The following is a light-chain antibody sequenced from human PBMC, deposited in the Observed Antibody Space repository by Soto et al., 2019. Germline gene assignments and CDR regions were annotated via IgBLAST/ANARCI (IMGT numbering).Light chain of an antibody. CDR2: GAS. V-gene: IGKV3-20*01. CDR3: QQYGSSPGT. J-gene: IGKJ3*01. Sequence: EIVMTQSPATLSVSPGERATLSCRASQSVSRKLAWYQQTRGQAPRLLMYGASTRATGIPDRFSGSGSGTDFALTISRLEPEDFAVYYCQQYGSSPGTFGPGTKVDIK. CDR1: QSVSRK.